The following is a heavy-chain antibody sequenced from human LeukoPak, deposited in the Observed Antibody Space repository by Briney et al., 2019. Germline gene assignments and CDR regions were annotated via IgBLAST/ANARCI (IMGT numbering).Heavy chain of an antibody. CDR2: ISWDSGNI. Sequence: GGSLRLSCAASGFNFDDYAMHWVRQAPGKGPEWVSGISWDSGNIAYADSVKGRFTVSRDNAKNSLYLQMNSLSVEDTAFYYCAKSLLSDSYYIDVWGKGTTVTVSS. CDR1: GFNFDDYA. V-gene: IGHV3-9*01. J-gene: IGHJ6*03. CDR3: AKSLLSDSYYIDV.